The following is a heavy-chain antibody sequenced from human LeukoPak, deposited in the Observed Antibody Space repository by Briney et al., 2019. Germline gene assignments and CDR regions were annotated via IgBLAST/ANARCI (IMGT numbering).Heavy chain of an antibody. CDR3: AKDVPTDYYDSSGYFDY. CDR2: ISGSGGNT. Sequence: GGSLRLSCAASGFTFSNYAMSWVRQAPGKGLEWVSGISGSGGNTYYTDSVKGRFTISRDNSKNTLYLQMNSLRAEDTAVYYCAKDVPTDYYDSSGYFDYWGQGTLVTVSS. D-gene: IGHD3-22*01. V-gene: IGHV3-23*01. CDR1: GFTFSNYA. J-gene: IGHJ4*02.